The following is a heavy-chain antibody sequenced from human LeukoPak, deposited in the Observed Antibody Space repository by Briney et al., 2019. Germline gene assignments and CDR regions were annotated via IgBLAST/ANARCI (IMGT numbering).Heavy chain of an antibody. CDR1: LITFSSYS. Sequence: GGALRLSCAASLITFSSYSMSWVRQAPGKGLEWVSSITSSSQSLYYAGSLKGRFTISRDNDKNSLFLQMNSLRVEDTAVYYCASSTSNAYHGSGSYLGYWGQGTLVIVSS. CDR3: ASSTSNAYHGSGSYLGY. J-gene: IGHJ4*02. CDR2: ITSSSQSL. V-gene: IGHV3-21*01. D-gene: IGHD3-10*01.